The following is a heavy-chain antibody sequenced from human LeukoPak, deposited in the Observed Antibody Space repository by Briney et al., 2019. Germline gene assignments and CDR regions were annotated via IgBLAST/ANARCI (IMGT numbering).Heavy chain of an antibody. CDR2: IYTSGST. CDR3: ARGRPGNYLDY. J-gene: IGHJ4*02. CDR1: GASISSDNYY. V-gene: IGHV4-61*02. Sequence: NASETLSLTCTVSGASISSDNYYWTWIRPPNGKGLEGIGRIYTSGSTNYNPSLKSRVTISIDTSQNQFPLKLSAVTAADTALYYCARGRPGNYLDYLGQGTRVTVSS.